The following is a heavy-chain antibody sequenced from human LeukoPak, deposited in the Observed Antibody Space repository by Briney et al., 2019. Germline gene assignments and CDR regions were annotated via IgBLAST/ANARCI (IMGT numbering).Heavy chain of an antibody. CDR3: ARANMVRGVGLFFDRNWFDP. CDR1: GYSFTGYY. J-gene: IGHJ5*02. Sequence: ASVKVSCKASGYSFTGYYMHWVRQAPGQGLEWMGWINPNSGGTNYAQKFQGRVTMTRDTSISTAYMELSGLRSDDTAVYYCARANMVRGVGLFFDRNWFDPWGQGTLVTVSS. D-gene: IGHD3-10*01. V-gene: IGHV1-2*02. CDR2: INPNSGGT.